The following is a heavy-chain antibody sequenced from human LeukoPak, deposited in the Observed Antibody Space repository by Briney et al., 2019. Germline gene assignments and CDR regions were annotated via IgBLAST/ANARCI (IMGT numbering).Heavy chain of an antibody. D-gene: IGHD3-9*01. CDR1: GGSISSGGYY. V-gene: IGHV4-31*03. Sequence: SETLSLTCTVSGGSISSGGYYWSWLRQPPGKGLECIGYIYYSGSTYYNPSLKSRVTISVDTSKNQFSLKLSSVTAADTAVYYCARLVDDILTGYPHFDYWGQGTLVTVSS. CDR3: ARLVDDILTGYPHFDY. CDR2: IYYSGST. J-gene: IGHJ4*02.